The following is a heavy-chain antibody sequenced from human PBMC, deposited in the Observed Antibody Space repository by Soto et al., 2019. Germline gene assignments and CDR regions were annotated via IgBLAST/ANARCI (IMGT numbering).Heavy chain of an antibody. CDR1: GFSLTTTGVG. V-gene: IGHV2-5*02. J-gene: IGHJ4*02. CDR2: VFWDGGE. CDR3: TQVYGSGSWGWYFHS. Sequence: QITLRESGPSLVKPTETLTLTCTFSGFSLTTTGVGVGWIRQPPGKALEWLAVVFWDGGERYSPSLKSRGTITKDTSKDQVVFTMTNMDPADTATYYCTQVYGSGSWGWYFHSWGQGTLVIVSS. D-gene: IGHD1-26*01.